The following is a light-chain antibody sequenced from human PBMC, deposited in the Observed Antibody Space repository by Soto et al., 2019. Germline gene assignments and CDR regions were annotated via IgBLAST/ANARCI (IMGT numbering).Light chain of an antibody. CDR2: GAS. V-gene: IGKV3-15*01. J-gene: IGKJ4*01. CDR3: QQYNNWPRRA. Sequence: EIVMTQSPATLSVSPGERATLSCRASQSVSSNLAWYQQKPGQAPRLLIYGASTRATGIPARFSGSGSGTDFTLTISSLQSEDFAVYYWQQYNNWPRRAFGGGTKVDIK. CDR1: QSVSSN.